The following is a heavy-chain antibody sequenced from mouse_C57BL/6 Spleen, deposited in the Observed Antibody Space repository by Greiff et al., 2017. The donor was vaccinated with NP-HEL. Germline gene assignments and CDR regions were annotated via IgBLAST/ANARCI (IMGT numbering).Heavy chain of an antibody. CDR3: AREGFYGRGYFDV. CDR2: IYPGDGDT. CDR1: GYAFSSSW. J-gene: IGHJ1*03. V-gene: IGHV1-82*01. D-gene: IGHD1-1*01. Sequence: QVQLQQSGPELVKPGASVKISCKASGYAFSSSWMNWVKQRPGTGLEWIGRIYPGDGDTNYNGKFKGKATLPADKSSSTAYMQLSSLTSEDSAVYVCAREGFYGRGYFDVWGTGTTVTVSS.